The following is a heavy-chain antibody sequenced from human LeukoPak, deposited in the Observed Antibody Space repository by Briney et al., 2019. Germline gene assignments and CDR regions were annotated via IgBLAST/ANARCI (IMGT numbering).Heavy chain of an antibody. CDR2: IYSGGNT. Sequence: PGGSLRLSCAASGFSVSSNYMSWVRQAPGKGLECVSVIYSGGNTYYADSVKGRFTISRDKSKNTLYLQMNSLRAEDTAVYYCARKTDRGGQGDYWGPGTLVTVSS. D-gene: IGHD3-22*01. J-gene: IGHJ4*02. CDR1: GFSVSSNY. V-gene: IGHV3-66*01. CDR3: ARKTDRGGQGDY.